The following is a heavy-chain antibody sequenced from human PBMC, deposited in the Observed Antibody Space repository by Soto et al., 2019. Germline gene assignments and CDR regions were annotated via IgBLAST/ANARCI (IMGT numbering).Heavy chain of an antibody. CDR3: AGGNHFSYAGFDV. CDR2: MNAKSGDT. CDR1: GYTFSDFD. J-gene: IGHJ6*02. D-gene: IGHD3-10*01. V-gene: IGHV1-8*01. Sequence: QAHLEQSGAELKRPGASVKISCKASGYTFSDFDINWLRQASGQGPEWLGWMNAKSGDTFFPQRFQGKCNMTWDTYLSTDYLEVGSLTSDDTAIDYCAGGNHFSYAGFDVWGQGTTVAVSS.